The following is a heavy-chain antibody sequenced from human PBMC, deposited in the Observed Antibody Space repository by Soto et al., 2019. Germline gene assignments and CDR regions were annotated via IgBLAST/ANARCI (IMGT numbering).Heavy chain of an antibody. D-gene: IGHD3-10*01. J-gene: IGHJ6*02. V-gene: IGHV3-30-3*01. Sequence: PGGSLRLSCAASGFTFSSYAMHWVRQAPGKGLEWVAVISYDGSNKYYADSVKGRFTISRDNSKNTLYLQMNSLRAEDTAAYYCARDSGRYLYYYYYGMDVWGQGTTVTVSS. CDR2: ISYDGSNK. CDR1: GFTFSSYA. CDR3: ARDSGRYLYYYYYGMDV.